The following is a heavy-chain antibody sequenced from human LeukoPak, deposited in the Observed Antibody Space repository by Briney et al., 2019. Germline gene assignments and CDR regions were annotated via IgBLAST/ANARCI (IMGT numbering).Heavy chain of an antibody. CDR1: GFSFSDSA. Sequence: PGGSLRLSCAASGFSFSDSAMHWVCQASGKGLEWVAHVRTKTDSYATTYSASVQGRFTISRDDSKNAAYLQMNSLKSEDTAVYYCTTRGDKYGLHYWGQGTLVTVSS. CDR2: VRTKTDSYAT. J-gene: IGHJ4*02. D-gene: IGHD5-18*01. CDR3: TTRGDKYGLHY. V-gene: IGHV3-73*01.